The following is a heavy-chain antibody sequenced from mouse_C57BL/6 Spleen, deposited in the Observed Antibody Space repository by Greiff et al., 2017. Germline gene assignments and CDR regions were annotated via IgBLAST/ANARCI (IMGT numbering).Heavy chain of an antibody. CDR1: GYTFTSYW. J-gene: IGHJ2*01. Sequence: VQLQQSGTVLARPGASVKMSCKTSGYTFTSYWMHWVKQRPGPGLEWIGAIYPGNSDTSYNQKFKGKAKLTAVTSASTAYMELSSLTNEDSAVYYCTRSGSSGLYYFDYWGKGTTLTVSS. CDR2: IYPGNSDT. V-gene: IGHV1-5*01. CDR3: TRSGSSGLYYFDY. D-gene: IGHD3-2*02.